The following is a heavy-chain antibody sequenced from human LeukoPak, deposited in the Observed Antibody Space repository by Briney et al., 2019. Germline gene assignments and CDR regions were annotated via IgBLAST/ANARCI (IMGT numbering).Heavy chain of an antibody. V-gene: IGHV4-59*08. D-gene: IGHD6-25*01. CDR2: TSYSGNT. J-gene: IGHJ1*01. CDR3: ARHLSSSGNGFQY. Sequence: PSETLSLTCTVSDDSISSYYWSWIRQPPGKGLEWIGYTSYSGNTNRNPSLKSRVTVSLDTSKNQFSLKVNSVTTADTAVYYCARHLSSSGNGFQYWGQGTLVTVSS. CDR1: DDSISSYY.